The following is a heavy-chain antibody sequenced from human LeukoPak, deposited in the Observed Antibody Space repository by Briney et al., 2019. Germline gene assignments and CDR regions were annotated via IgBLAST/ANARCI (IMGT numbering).Heavy chain of an antibody. CDR1: GFTFSTYE. CDR2: ITTGSSV. Sequence: GGSLRLSCVASGFTFSTYEMNWVRQAPGKGLEWVSYITTGSSVYSSDSVKGRFTISRDNAKNSLYLQMNSLKAEDTAVYYCARGGYCSGGLCYKWNAFDIWGQGTMVTVSA. V-gene: IGHV3-48*03. CDR3: ARGGYCSGGLCYKWNAFDI. J-gene: IGHJ3*02. D-gene: IGHD2-15*01.